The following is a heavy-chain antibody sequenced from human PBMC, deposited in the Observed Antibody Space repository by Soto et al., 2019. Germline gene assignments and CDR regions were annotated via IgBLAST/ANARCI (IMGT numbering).Heavy chain of an antibody. D-gene: IGHD4-17*01. J-gene: IGHJ4*02. Sequence: EVQLVESGGGLVQPGGSLKLSCAASGFTLSGSAIHWVRQASGKGLEWVGRIRSKANSYATAYAASVKGRFTISRDDSKNTAYLQMNSLKTEDTAVYYCTRHGLGSGDYSDYWGQGTLVTVSS. V-gene: IGHV3-73*01. CDR2: IRSKANSYAT. CDR1: GFTLSGSA. CDR3: TRHGLGSGDYSDY.